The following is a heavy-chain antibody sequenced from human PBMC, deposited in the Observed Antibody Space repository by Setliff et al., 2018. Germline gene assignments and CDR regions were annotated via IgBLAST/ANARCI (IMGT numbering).Heavy chain of an antibody. Sequence: PSETLSLTCTVSGDSISDASINSGTYYWAWIRQPPGKGLEWIGRIHYSGTTYYNASLKSRVTMSVDTSKNQFSLNLSSVTAADTAVYYCARTGTYRYFDYWGQGALVTVSS. CDR1: GDSISDASINSGTYY. CDR2: IHYSGTT. V-gene: IGHV4-39*01. J-gene: IGHJ4*02. D-gene: IGHD1-26*01. CDR3: ARTGTYRYFDY.